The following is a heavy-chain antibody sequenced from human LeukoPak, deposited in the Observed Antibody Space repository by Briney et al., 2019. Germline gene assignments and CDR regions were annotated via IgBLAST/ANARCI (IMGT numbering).Heavy chain of an antibody. CDR2: ISGSGGST. CDR3: ASRGGSYAHSDY. V-gene: IGHV3-23*01. D-gene: IGHD1-26*01. J-gene: IGHJ4*02. Sequence: PGGSLRLSCAASGFTFSSYAMSWVRQAPGKGLEWVSAISGSGGSTYYADSVKGRFTISRDNSKNTLYLQMNGLRAEDTAVYYCASRGGSYAHSDYWGQGTLVTVSS. CDR1: GFTFSSYA.